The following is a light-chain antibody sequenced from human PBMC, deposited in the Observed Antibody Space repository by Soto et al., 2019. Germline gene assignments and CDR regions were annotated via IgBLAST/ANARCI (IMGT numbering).Light chain of an antibody. Sequence: EIVLTQSPGTLSLSTGERATLSCRASQNVDSNYLAWYQQKPGQAPRILIFGASGRATGIPDRFSGSGSGTDCPVTISKLEPADFTVYYCQQDGSLSCTFGQGTKGEV. CDR1: QNVDSNY. CDR3: QQDGSLSCT. CDR2: GAS. J-gene: IGKJ1*01. V-gene: IGKV3-20*01.